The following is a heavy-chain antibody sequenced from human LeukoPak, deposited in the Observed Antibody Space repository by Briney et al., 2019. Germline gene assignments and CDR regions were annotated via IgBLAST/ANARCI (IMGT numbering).Heavy chain of an antibody. V-gene: IGHV4-34*01. CDR2: INHSGST. J-gene: IGHJ5*02. Sequence: SETLSLTCAVYGGSFSGYYWSWIRQPPGKGLEWIGEINHSGSTNYNPSLKSRVTISVDTSKNQFSLKLSSVTAADTAVYYYARGLYSRTNWFDPWGQGTLVTVSS. CDR1: GGSFSGYY. CDR3: ARGLYSRTNWFDP. D-gene: IGHD6-13*01.